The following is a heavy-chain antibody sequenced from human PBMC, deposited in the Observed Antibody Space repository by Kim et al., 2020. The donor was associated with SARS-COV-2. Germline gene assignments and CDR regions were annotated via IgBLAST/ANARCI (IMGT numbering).Heavy chain of an antibody. CDR3: VKERGYSGYGFDP. Sequence: YANYVKGRFTISRDNSKNTLYLQMSSRRDEDTAVYYCVKERGYSGYGFDPWGQGTLVTVSS. V-gene: IGHV3-64D*06. J-gene: IGHJ5*02. D-gene: IGHD5-12*01.